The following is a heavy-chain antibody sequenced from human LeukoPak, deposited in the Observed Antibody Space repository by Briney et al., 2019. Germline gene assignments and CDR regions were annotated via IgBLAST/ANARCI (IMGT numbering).Heavy chain of an antibody. V-gene: IGHV1-18*01. CDR2: ISAYDGNT. CDR3: ARGSYYDSSGDAFDI. D-gene: IGHD3-22*01. CDR1: GYTFTSYG. J-gene: IGHJ3*02. Sequence: ASVKVSCKASGYTFTSYGISWVRQAPGQGLEWMGWISAYDGNTNYAQKLQGRVTMTTDTSTSTAYMELRSLRSDDTAVYYCARGSYYDSSGDAFDIWGQGTMVTVSS.